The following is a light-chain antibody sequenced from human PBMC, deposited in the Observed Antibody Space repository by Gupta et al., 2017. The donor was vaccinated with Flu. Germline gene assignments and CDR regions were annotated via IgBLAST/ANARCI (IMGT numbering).Light chain of an antibody. CDR1: NSNIAINY. CDR2: RNY. J-gene: IGLJ3*02. CDR3: AAWDDSLSAWV. V-gene: IGLV1-47*01. Sequence: QSVLTQPPSASGTPGQRVTISCSGSNSNIAINYVYWYQQLPGTAPKLRIHRNYQRPSGVPDRFSGSKSGPSASLAISGLRSEDEADYYCAAWDDSLSAWVFGGGTKLTVL.